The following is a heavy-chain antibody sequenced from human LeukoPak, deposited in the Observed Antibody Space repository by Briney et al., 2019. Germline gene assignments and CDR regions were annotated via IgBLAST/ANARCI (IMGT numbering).Heavy chain of an antibody. CDR1: GFTFSSYW. V-gene: IGHV3-48*01. CDR3: ARDQGAYYDSSGYYYGDAFDI. Sequence: GGSLRLSCAASGFTFSSYWMSWVRQAPGKGLEWVSYISSSSSTIYYADSVKGRFTISRGNAKNSLYLQMNSLRAEDTAVYYCARDQGAYYDSSGYYYGDAFDIWGQGTMVTVSS. CDR2: ISSSSSTI. D-gene: IGHD3-22*01. J-gene: IGHJ3*02.